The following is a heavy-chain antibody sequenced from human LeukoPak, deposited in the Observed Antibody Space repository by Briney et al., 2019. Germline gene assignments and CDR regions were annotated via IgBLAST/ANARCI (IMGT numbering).Heavy chain of an antibody. CDR3: ARAVVGTSCYGY. Sequence: GGSLRLSCAASGFTFSSYGMHWVRQAPGKGLEWVAVISYDGSNKYYADSVKGRFTISRDNSKNTLYLQMNSLRAEDTAVYYCARAVVGTSCYGYWGQGTLVTVSS. CDR2: ISYDGSNK. J-gene: IGHJ4*02. D-gene: IGHD2-2*01. CDR1: GFTFSSYG. V-gene: IGHV3-30*03.